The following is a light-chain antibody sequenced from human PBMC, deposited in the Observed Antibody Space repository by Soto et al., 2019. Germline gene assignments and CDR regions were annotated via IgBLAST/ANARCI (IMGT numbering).Light chain of an antibody. CDR3: QQYGSSPLA. CDR2: GAS. Sequence: EIVLTQSPGTLSLSPGERATLSCRASQSVSSSYLAWYQQKPGQAPRLLIYGASSRATGIPDRFSGSGSGTDITLTIGSLEPEDFAVDYCQQYGSSPLAFGQGTKVDIK. J-gene: IGKJ1*01. V-gene: IGKV3-20*01. CDR1: QSVSSSY.